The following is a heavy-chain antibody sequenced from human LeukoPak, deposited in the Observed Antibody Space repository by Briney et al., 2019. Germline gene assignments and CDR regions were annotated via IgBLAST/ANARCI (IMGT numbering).Heavy chain of an antibody. CDR3: ARERYSRSSHDALDL. CDR1: GFTFSSHF. CDR2: ISSSGPSV. D-gene: IGHD6-6*01. V-gene: IGHV3-21*01. J-gene: IGHJ3*01. Sequence: GGSLRLSCAASGFTFSSHFVNWVRQAPGKGLEWVSSISSSGPSVLYADSLKGRFAISRDNAKNSLYLQMNSLRPEDTAVYYCARERYSRSSHDALDLWGQGTMVTVSS.